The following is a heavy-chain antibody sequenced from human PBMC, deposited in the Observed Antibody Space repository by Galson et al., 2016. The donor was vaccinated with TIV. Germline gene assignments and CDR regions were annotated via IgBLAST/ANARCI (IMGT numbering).Heavy chain of an antibody. CDR3: ASVAWFPGLSLDN. J-gene: IGHJ4*02. Sequence: SVKVSCKVSGDSLSDLSMHWVRQAPGKGLEWMAGFDPEQHKKIYAQKLEGRVTLPDDTSTATAFLELSSLSFEDTAVYYCASVAWFPGLSLDNWGQGTLVIVSS. D-gene: IGHD2/OR15-2a*01. V-gene: IGHV1-24*01. CDR1: GDSLSDLS. CDR2: FDPEQHKK.